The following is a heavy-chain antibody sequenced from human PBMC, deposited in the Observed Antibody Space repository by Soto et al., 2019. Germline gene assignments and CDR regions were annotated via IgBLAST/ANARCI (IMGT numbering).Heavy chain of an antibody. Sequence: PGGSLRLSCAASGFTFSSYAMHWVRQAPGKGLEWVAVISYDGSNKYYADSVKGRFTISRDNSKNTLYLQMNSLRAEDTAVYYCARGGSGSTSLDPWGQGTLVTVSS. J-gene: IGHJ5*02. CDR2: ISYDGSNK. V-gene: IGHV3-30-3*01. D-gene: IGHD3-10*01. CDR1: GFTFSSYA. CDR3: ARGGSGSTSLDP.